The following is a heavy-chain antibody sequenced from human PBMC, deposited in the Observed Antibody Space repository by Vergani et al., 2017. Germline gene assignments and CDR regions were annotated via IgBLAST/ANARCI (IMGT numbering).Heavy chain of an antibody. CDR1: GFIFSEHY. CDR3: VRVKGSNWNDHLYDI. D-gene: IGHD1-1*01. Sequence: EVQVVESGGGLVQPGGSLRLSCAASGFIFSEHYMDWVRQAPGKGLEWVGRIRNKANDYTTQYAASVKGRFTISRDDSKSYLYLQMNSLQTEDTALYYCVRVKGSNWNDHLYDIWGQGTLVTVSS. CDR2: IRNKANDYTT. V-gene: IGHV3-72*01. J-gene: IGHJ3*02.